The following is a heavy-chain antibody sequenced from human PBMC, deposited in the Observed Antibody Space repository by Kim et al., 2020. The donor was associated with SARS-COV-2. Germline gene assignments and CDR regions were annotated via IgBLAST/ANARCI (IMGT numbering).Heavy chain of an antibody. D-gene: IGHD2-21*01. CDR1: GLIFSNYA. CDR3: AKFMGSILPTRGMDV. J-gene: IGHJ6*02. CDR2: ISGSGDVS. V-gene: IGHV3-23*01. Sequence: GGSLRLSCVASGLIFSNYAFTWVRQAPGKGLEWVSGISGSGDVSHYADSVKGRFTTSRDNSKSTLYLLMDSLRAEDTAIYYCAKFMGSILPTRGMDVWGQGTTVPVSS.